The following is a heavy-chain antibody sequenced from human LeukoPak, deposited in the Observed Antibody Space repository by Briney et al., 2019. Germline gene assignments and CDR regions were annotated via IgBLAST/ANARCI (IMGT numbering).Heavy chain of an antibody. Sequence: GGALRHSCATSRFSYTDHPMNWLRQAPGKGLEWMSSIRTTAEGAKYACYADSVKGRVTISRDDGKNTLYLHMNSLRDDDTSVYQGEDDKRYAFDYWGQGILVTVSS. CDR1: RFSYTDHP. CDR3: EDDKRYAFDY. V-gene: IGHV3-48*02. CDR2: IRTTAEGAKYA. J-gene: IGHJ4*02. D-gene: IGHD3-9*01.